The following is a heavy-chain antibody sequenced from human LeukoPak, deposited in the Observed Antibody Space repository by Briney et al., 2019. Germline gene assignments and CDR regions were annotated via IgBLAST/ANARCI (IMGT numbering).Heavy chain of an antibody. V-gene: IGHV4-34*01. CDR1: GGAFSGYY. CDR2: INHSGST. J-gene: IGHJ4*02. CDR3: ARGPRGSAIAVSTFSNFVY. D-gene: IGHD2-15*01. Sequence: PSETLSLTCAVYGGAFSGYYWSWIRQPPGKGLEWIGEINHSGSTNYNPSLKSRVTISVDTSKNQFSLKLSSVTAADTAVYYCARGPRGSAIAVSTFSNFVYWGQGTLVTVSS.